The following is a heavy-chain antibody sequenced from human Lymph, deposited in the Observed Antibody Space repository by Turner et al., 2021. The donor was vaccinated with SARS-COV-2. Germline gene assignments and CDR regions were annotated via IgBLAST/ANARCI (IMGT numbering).Heavy chain of an antibody. CDR2: IIPILGIA. V-gene: IGHV1-69*04. CDR3: ARGRLDSFGGGYYSWFDP. Sequence: QVQLVQSGAEVKKPGSSVKVSRKASGGTFSSYAINWVRQAPGQGLEWMGRIIPILGIANYAQKFQGRVTITADKSTSTAYMELSSLRSEDTAVYYCARGRLDSFGGGYYSWFDPWGQGTLVTVSS. D-gene: IGHD1-26*01. J-gene: IGHJ5*02. CDR1: GGTFSSYA.